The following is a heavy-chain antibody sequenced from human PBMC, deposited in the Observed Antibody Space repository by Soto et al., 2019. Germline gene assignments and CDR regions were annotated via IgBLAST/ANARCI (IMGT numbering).Heavy chain of an antibody. J-gene: IGHJ6*02. D-gene: IGHD2-21*02. CDR2: IYHSGST. V-gene: IGHV4-4*02. CDR1: GGSISSSNW. Sequence: QVQLQESGPGLVKPSGTLSLTCAVSGGSISSSNWWRWVRQPPGKGLEWIGEIYHSGSTNYNPSLKSRVTISVDKSKSQFSLKLSSVTAADTAVYYCARGRTYCGGDCYGNWLGMYVWGQGTTVTVSS. CDR3: ARGRTYCGGDCYGNWLGMYV.